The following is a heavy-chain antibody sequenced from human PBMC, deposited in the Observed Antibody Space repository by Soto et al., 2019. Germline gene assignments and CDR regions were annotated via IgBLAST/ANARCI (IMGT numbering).Heavy chain of an antibody. Sequence: SETLSLTCAVYGGSFSGYYWSWIRQPPGKGLEWIGEINHSGSTNYNPSLKSRVTMSVDTCKNQFSLKLSSVIAADTAVYYCARTSKFDSWGQGTLVTVSS. CDR3: ARTSKFDS. V-gene: IGHV4-34*01. CDR2: INHSGST. D-gene: IGHD6-6*01. CDR1: GGSFSGYY. J-gene: IGHJ4*02.